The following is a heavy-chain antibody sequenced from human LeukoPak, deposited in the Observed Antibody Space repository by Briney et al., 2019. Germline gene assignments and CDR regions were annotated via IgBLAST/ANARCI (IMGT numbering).Heavy chain of an antibody. V-gene: IGHV3-72*01. J-gene: IGHJ1*01. CDR2: IQNKGNSHIA. CDR1: GFTFSDYY. Sequence: PGGSLRLSCAASGFTFSDYYMDWVRQAPGKGLEWVGRIQNKGNSHIANYAASVKGRFTMSRDDSKNSLFLQMNSLRTEDTAVYYCTGDASTSLFNWGQGTLVTVSS. D-gene: IGHD2/OR15-2a*01. CDR3: TGDASTSLFN.